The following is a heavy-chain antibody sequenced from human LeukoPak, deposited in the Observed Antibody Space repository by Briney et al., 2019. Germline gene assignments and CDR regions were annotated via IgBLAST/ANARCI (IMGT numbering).Heavy chain of an antibody. CDR3: ARDQYDTWSRRGNFDS. CDR1: GFTFSHYG. Sequence: GGSLRLSCAASGFTFSHYGMMWVRQAPGKGLEWVANIKQDGSEKYYVDSVKGRFTISRDNTKNSLYLQMNSLRVEDTAVFYCARDQYDTWSRRGNFDSWGQGTLVIVSS. CDR2: IKQDGSEK. D-gene: IGHD3-3*01. V-gene: IGHV3-7*03. J-gene: IGHJ4*02.